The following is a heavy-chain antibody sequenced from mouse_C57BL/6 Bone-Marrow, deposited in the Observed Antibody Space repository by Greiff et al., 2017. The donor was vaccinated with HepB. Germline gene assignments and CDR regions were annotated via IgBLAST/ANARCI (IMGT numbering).Heavy chain of an antibody. CDR2: ISSGGSYT. CDR1: GFTFSSYG. J-gene: IGHJ4*01. V-gene: IGHV5-6*01. CDR3: AGSMDY. Sequence: EVQLMESGGDLVKPGGSLKLSCAASGFTFSSYGMSWVRQTPDKRLEWVATISSGGSYTYYPDSVKGRFTISRDNAKNTLYLQMSSLKSEDTAMYYCAGSMDYWGQGTSVTVAS.